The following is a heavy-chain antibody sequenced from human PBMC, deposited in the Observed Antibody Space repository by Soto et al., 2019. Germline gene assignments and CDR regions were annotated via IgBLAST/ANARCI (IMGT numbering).Heavy chain of an antibody. D-gene: IGHD1-26*01. CDR1: GYTFTGYY. Sequence: QVQLVQSGAEVKKPGASVKVSCKASGYTFTGYYMHWVRQAPGQGLEWMGWINPNSGGTNYAQKFQGWVTMTRDTSISTAYMELSRLRSDDTAVYYCAREDVEILGPAGYFDLWGRGTLVTVSS. CDR2: INPNSGGT. J-gene: IGHJ2*01. CDR3: AREDVEILGPAGYFDL. V-gene: IGHV1-2*04.